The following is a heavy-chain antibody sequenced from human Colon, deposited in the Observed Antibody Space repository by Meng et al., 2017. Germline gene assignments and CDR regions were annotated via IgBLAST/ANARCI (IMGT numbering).Heavy chain of an antibody. D-gene: IGHD6-13*01. CDR2: ISSSSSFM. V-gene: IGHV3-21*01. CDR1: GFLFSGYT. CDR3: ATTYWYSSRWENDY. Sequence: GESLKTSCAASGFLFSGYTMSWVRQAPGKGLEWVSSISSSSSFMYYVDPVRGRFTISRDNAKNSLYLQMNSLRAEDTAVYYCATTYWYSSRWENDYWGQGTLVTVSS. J-gene: IGHJ4*02.